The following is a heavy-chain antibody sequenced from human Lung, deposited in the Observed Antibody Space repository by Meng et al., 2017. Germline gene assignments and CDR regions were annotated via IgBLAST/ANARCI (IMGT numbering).Heavy chain of an antibody. CDR3: ARFDISSSGRGDY. CDR2: IFHSGST. J-gene: IGHJ4*02. CDR1: GGSITSSTW. Sequence: QVQLQESGPGLVQPSGTLSLTCAVSGGSITSSTWWSWVRQTPGKGLEWFGEIFHSGSTNYNPPLESRVTISVDKSKNQFSLKVDSVTAADTATYYCARFDISSSGRGDYWGQGILVTVSS. D-gene: IGHD1-26*01. V-gene: IGHV4-4*02.